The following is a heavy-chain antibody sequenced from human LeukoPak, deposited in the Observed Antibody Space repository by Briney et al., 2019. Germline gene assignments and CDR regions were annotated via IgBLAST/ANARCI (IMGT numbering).Heavy chain of an antibody. CDR1: GFTFSNYW. D-gene: IGHD3-10*01. J-gene: IGHJ4*02. CDR3: ATDPSGRVCDS. V-gene: IGHV3-74*01. CDR2: INSDGSSI. Sequence: GGSLRLSCAASGFTFSNYWMHWVRQAPGKGLVWVSRINSDGSSISYADSVKGRFTISRDNAKNTLYLQMNSLRAEGTAVYYCATDPSGRVCDSWGQGTLVTVSS.